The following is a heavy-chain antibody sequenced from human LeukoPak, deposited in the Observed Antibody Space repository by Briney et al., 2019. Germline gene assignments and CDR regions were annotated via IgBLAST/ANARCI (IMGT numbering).Heavy chain of an antibody. Sequence: GASVKVSCKASGYTFTSYGISWVRQAPGQGLEWMGWISAYNGNTNYAQKLQGRVTMTTDTSTSTAYMELRSLRSDDTAVYYCARLTMIVVDSAFDIWGQGTMVTVSS. CDR2: ISAYNGNT. D-gene: IGHD3-22*01. CDR1: GYTFTSYG. CDR3: ARLTMIVVDSAFDI. V-gene: IGHV1-18*01. J-gene: IGHJ3*02.